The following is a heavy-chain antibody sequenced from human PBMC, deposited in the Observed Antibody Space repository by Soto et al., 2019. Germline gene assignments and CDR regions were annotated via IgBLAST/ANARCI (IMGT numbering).Heavy chain of an antibody. J-gene: IGHJ4*02. V-gene: IGHV3-74*01. D-gene: IGHD3-10*01. Sequence: EVLLVESGGGLVQPGGSLRLSCAASGFTFSNDSMHWVRQAPGNGLVWVSRVDRGATRTDYADSVEGRFTVSRDDAENTLHLQMDSLTAEDTGVYYCGRGGQGLADYWGQGTLVTVSS. CDR3: GRGGQGLADY. CDR1: GFTFSNDS. CDR2: VDRGATRT.